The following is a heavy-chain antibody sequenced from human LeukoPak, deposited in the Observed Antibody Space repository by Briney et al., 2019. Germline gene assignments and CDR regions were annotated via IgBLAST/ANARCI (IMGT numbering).Heavy chain of an antibody. D-gene: IGHD3-22*01. V-gene: IGHV3-23*01. CDR1: GFTFSSYA. Sequence: GGSLRLSCAASGFTFSSYAMSWVRQAPGKGLEWVSAISGSGGSTYYADSVKGRFTISRDNSKNTPYLQMNSLRAEDTAVYYCAKREGSSGYYYTIDYWGQGTLVTVSS. J-gene: IGHJ4*02. CDR2: ISGSGGST. CDR3: AKREGSSGYYYTIDY.